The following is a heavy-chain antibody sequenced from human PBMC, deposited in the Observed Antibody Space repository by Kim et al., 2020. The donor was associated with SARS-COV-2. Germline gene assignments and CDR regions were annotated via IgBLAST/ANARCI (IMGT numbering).Heavy chain of an antibody. D-gene: IGHD2-2*01. CDR1: GFTFSSYS. CDR2: ISSSSSYI. Sequence: GGSLRLSCAASGFTFSSYSMNWVRQAPGKGLEWVSSISSSSSYIYYADSVKGRFTISRDNAKNSLYLQMNSLRAEDTAVYYCARDGDCSSTSCYGPGGGMDVWGQGTTVTVS. J-gene: IGHJ6*02. CDR3: ARDGDCSSTSCYGPGGGMDV. V-gene: IGHV3-21*01.